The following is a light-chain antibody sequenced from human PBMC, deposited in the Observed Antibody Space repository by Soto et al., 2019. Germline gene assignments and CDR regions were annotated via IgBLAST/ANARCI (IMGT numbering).Light chain of an antibody. CDR1: NIGSKS. V-gene: IGLV3-21*04. J-gene: IGLJ2*01. CDR2: YDT. CDR3: QVWDSSSDPVV. Sequence: SSELTQPPSVSVAPGKTANITCGGNNIGSKSVHWYQQKPGQAPVLVISYDTDRPSGIPERYSGSNSGNTATLTISRVEAGDEADYYCQVWDSSSDPVVFGGGTQLTVL.